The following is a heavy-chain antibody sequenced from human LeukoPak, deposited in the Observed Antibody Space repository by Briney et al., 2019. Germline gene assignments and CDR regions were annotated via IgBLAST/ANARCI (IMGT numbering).Heavy chain of an antibody. J-gene: IGHJ5*02. CDR1: GFTFSSYS. V-gene: IGHV3-21*04. D-gene: IGHD3-10*01. Sequence: GGSLRLSCAASGFTFSSYSMNWIRQAPGKGLEWVSSISSSSSYIYYADSVKGRFTISRDNAKNSLYLQMNSLRAEDTAVYYCAREVYNSGKSWFDPWGQGTLVTVSS. CDR3: AREVYNSGKSWFDP. CDR2: ISSSSSYI.